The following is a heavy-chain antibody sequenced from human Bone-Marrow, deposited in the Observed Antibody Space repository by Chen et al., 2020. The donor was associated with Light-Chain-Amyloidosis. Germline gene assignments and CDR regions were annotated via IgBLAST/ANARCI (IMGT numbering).Heavy chain of an antibody. J-gene: IGHJ4*02. CDR3: ARDSIEGPTDFDY. CDR2: QWFNGND. Sequence: LVEXXXGVAQPGTSLRLSGAASGFTFSDFGFHWVRQAPGKGLEWVAVQWFNGNDNYADSVRGRFTISRDSSKNMLFLQXNSLRVEDTAIYYCARDSIEGPTDFDYWGQGTLVTVSS. D-gene: IGHD3-3*02. CDR1: GFTFSDFG. V-gene: IGHV3-33*01.